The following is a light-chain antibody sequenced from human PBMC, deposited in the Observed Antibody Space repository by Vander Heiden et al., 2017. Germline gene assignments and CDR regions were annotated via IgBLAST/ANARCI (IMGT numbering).Light chain of an antibody. CDR3: AAWDDSLNGYV. CDR1: STNMGSNT. V-gene: IGLV1-44*01. Sequence: SLLTPPPSASAPPAQRVTISGTGSSTNMGSNTVNWYQQRPGTAPKLRIYSNNQRPSGVPDRFSGSKSGTSASLAISGLQSEDEADYYCAAWDDSLNGYVFGTGTKVTVL. CDR2: SNN. J-gene: IGLJ1*01.